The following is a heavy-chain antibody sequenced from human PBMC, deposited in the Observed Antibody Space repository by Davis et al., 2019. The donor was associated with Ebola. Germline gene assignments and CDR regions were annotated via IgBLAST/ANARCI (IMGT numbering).Heavy chain of an antibody. CDR3: ARTTKTSISDSGLGYTCVDH. D-gene: IGHD5-24*01. CDR1: GGSFSDYF. Sequence: GSLRLSCAVYGGSFSDYFWSWIRQSPGQGLEWIGKISHGGVSDYKPSLRSRVTISVDASRNQFSLRMNPVTAADTAVYYCARTTKTSISDSGLGYTCVDHWSQGALVTVSS. J-gene: IGHJ5*02. CDR2: ISHGGVS. V-gene: IGHV4-34*01.